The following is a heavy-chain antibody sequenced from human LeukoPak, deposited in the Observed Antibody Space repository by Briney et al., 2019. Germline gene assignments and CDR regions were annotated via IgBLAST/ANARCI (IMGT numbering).Heavy chain of an antibody. CDR2: IWSDGSNR. V-gene: IGHV3-33*01. Sequence: PGGSLRLSCAASGFIFSHYGMHWVRQAPGKGLEWVAVIWSDGSNRFYAGSVKGRFTISRDNSQNTLFLQMNSLRAEDTAMYYCARDAQRGFDDSNSLEYWGQGTLVTVSS. CDR3: ARDAQRGFDDSNSLEY. CDR1: GFIFSHYG. J-gene: IGHJ4*02. D-gene: IGHD4-11*01.